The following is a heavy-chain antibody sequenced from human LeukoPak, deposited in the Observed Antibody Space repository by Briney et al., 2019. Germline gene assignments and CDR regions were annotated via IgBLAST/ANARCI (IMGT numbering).Heavy chain of an antibody. CDR1: GGSISSGGYS. CDR3: SGNGVYDAFDI. CDR2: TYHSGST. D-gene: IGHD2-8*01. Sequence: PSETLSLTCAVSGGSISSGGYSWSWIRQPPGKGLEWIGYTYHSGSTYYNLSLKSRVTISVDRSKNQFSLKLSSVTAADTAVHYCSGNGVYDAFDIWGQGTMVTVSS. V-gene: IGHV4-30-2*01. J-gene: IGHJ3*02.